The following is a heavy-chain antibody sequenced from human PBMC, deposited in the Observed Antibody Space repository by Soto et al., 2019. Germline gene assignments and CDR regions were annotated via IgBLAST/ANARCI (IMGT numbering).Heavy chain of an antibody. V-gene: IGHV1-18*01. CDR2: ISAYNGNT. CDR1: GYTFTSYG. J-gene: IGHJ4*02. Sequence: ASVNVSCKSSGYTFTSYGISWVRQAPGQGLEWMGWISAYNGNTNYAQKLQGRVTMTTDTSTSTAYMELRSLRSDDTAVYYCARGMLGSSWYYFDYWGQGTLVTVSS. CDR3: ARGMLGSSWYYFDY. D-gene: IGHD6-13*01.